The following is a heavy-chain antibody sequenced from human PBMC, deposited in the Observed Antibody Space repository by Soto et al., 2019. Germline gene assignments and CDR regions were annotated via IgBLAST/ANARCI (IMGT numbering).Heavy chain of an antibody. D-gene: IGHD3-22*01. Sequence: EVQLLESGGGLVRPGGSLSLSCAASAFTFNNYAMSWVRQAPGKGLEWVSGIGGSGRTTYYADSVKGRFTISRDNSNNTLFLQMNSLRAEDTAVYYCAKSRYSDSSGDFYDYWGQGTLVTVSS. V-gene: IGHV3-23*01. CDR1: AFTFNNYA. J-gene: IGHJ4*02. CDR3: AKSRYSDSSGDFYDY. CDR2: IGGSGRTT.